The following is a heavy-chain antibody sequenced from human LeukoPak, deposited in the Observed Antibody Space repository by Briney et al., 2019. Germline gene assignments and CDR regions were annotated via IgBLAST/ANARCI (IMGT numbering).Heavy chain of an antibody. D-gene: IGHD6-19*01. CDR1: GYTLTELS. V-gene: IGHV1-24*01. CDR3: APSCGSSGWYSWFDP. CDR2: FDPEDGET. J-gene: IGHJ5*02. Sequence: ASVTVSCKVSGYTLTELSMHWVRQAPGEGLEWMGDFDPEDGETIYAQKFQGRVTMTEDTSTDTAYMEVSSLRSEDTAVYYCAPSCGSSGWYSWFDPWGQGTLVTVSS.